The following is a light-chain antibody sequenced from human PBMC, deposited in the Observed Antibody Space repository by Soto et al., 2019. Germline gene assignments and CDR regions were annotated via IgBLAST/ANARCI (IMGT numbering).Light chain of an antibody. Sequence: EIMLTQSPGTLSLPPGERATLSCRTSQSVTSRRLAWYQQKPGQAPRFLIYGASTRPIGIPDRFIGSGSGADFTLTISRPEPEDFGLYYCQQYGSSPPYTFGQGTKLEIK. V-gene: IGKV3-20*01. CDR1: QSVTSRR. CDR3: QQYGSSPPYT. CDR2: GAS. J-gene: IGKJ2*01.